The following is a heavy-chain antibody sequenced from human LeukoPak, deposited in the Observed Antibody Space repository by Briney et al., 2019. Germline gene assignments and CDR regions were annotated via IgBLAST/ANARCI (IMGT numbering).Heavy chain of an antibody. CDR1: GGSFGTYG. D-gene: IGHD4-17*01. CDR3: ARSPTVTYVGV. V-gene: IGHV1-69*13. Sequence: SVKVSCKASGGSFGTYGLSWVRQAPGQGLEWMGGIIPILKTAHYTQHFQDRVTITADESTSTVYMELSSLTSDDTAVYFCARSPTVTYVGVWGQGTLVTVSS. J-gene: IGHJ4*02. CDR2: IIPILKTA.